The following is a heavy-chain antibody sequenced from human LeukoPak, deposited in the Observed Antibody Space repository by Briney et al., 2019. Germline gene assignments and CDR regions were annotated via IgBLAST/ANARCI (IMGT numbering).Heavy chain of an antibody. CDR2: IYYSGST. CDR1: GGSISSYY. CDR3: ARVMRYCSSTSCYRPANFDY. J-gene: IGHJ4*02. Sequence: PSETLSLTCTVSGGSISSYYWSWIRQPPGKGLEWIGYIYYSGSTYYNPSLKSRVTISVDTSKNQFSLKLSSVTAADTAVYYCARVMRYCSSTSCYRPANFDYWGQGTLVTVSS. V-gene: IGHV4-59*12. D-gene: IGHD2-2*01.